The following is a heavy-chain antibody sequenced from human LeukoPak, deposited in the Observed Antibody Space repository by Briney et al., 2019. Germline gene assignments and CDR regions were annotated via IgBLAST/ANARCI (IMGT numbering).Heavy chain of an antibody. V-gene: IGHV1-2*02. J-gene: IGHJ3*02. Sequence: ASVKVSCKASGYTFTGYYMHWVRQAPGQGLEWMGWINPNSGGTNYAQKFQGRVTMTRDTSISTAYMKLSRLRSDDTAVYYCARDLGYCSSTSCYGAFDIWGQGTMVTVSS. CDR1: GYTFTGYY. CDR2: INPNSGGT. D-gene: IGHD2-2*01. CDR3: ARDLGYCSSTSCYGAFDI.